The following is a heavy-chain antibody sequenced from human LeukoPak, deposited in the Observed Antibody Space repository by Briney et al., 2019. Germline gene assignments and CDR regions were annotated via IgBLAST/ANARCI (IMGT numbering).Heavy chain of an antibody. CDR3: ARTAQWLVHNWFDP. CDR1: GGSFSGYY. D-gene: IGHD6-19*01. J-gene: IGHJ5*02. Sequence: ETSETLSLTCAVYGGSFSGYYWSWIRQPPGKGLEWIGEINHSGSTNYNPSLKSRVTISVDTSKNQFSLKLSSVTAAGTAVYYCARTAQWLVHNWFDPWGQGTLVTVSS. CDR2: INHSGST. V-gene: IGHV4-34*01.